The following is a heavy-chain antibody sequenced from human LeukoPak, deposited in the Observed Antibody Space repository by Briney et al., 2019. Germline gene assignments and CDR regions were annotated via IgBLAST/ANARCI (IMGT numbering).Heavy chain of an antibody. J-gene: IGHJ3*02. D-gene: IGHD6-19*01. CDR1: GYTFTGYY. Sequence: ASVKVSCKASGYTFTGYYMHWVRQAPGQGLEWMGWINPNSGGTNYAQKLQGRVTMTTDTSTSTAYMELRSLRSDDTAVYYCATELIAVAGTDAFDIWGQGTMVTVSS. V-gene: IGHV1-2*02. CDR3: ATELIAVAGTDAFDI. CDR2: INPNSGGT.